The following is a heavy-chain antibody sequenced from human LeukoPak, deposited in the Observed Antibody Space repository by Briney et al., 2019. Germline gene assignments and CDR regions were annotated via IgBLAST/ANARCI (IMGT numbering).Heavy chain of an antibody. Sequence: DSVKGRFTISRDNAKNSLYLQMNSLRAEDTAVYYCARATYYYGSGSYYKYFDYWGQGTLVTVSS. CDR3: ARATYYYGSGSYYKYFDY. J-gene: IGHJ4*02. D-gene: IGHD3-10*01. V-gene: IGHV3-48*03.